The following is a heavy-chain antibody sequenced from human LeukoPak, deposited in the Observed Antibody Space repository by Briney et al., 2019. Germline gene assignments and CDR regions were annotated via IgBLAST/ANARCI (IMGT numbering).Heavy chain of an antibody. D-gene: IGHD3-10*01. CDR3: ARARYGSGSYYYFDY. Sequence: SQTLSLTCAVSGGSISSGGYSWSWIRQPPGKGLEWIGYIYYSGSTYYNPSLKSRVTISVDTSKNQFSLKLSSVTAADTAVYYCARARYGSGSYYYFDYWGQGTLVTVSS. CDR1: GGSISSGGYS. CDR2: IYYSGST. V-gene: IGHV4-30-4*07. J-gene: IGHJ4*02.